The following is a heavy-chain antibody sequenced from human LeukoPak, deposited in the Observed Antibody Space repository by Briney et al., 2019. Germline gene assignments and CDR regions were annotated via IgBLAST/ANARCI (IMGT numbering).Heavy chain of an antibody. CDR3: AKDQVVATIGLVDY. J-gene: IGHJ4*02. D-gene: IGHD5-12*01. CDR2: ISGSGGST. Sequence: GGSLRLSCAASGFTFSSYGMSWVRQAPGKGLEWVSAISGSGGSTYYADSVKGRFTISRDNSKNTLYLQMNSLRAEDTAVYYCAKDQVVATIGLVDYWGQGTLVTVSS. CDR1: GFTFSSYG. V-gene: IGHV3-23*01.